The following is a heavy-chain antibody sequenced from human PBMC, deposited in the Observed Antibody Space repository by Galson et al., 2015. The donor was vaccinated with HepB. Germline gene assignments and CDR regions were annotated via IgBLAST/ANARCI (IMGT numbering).Heavy chain of an antibody. CDR2: IKQDGRDK. V-gene: IGHV3-7*01. J-gene: IGHJ4*02. CDR3: ARVSRSTVTTSDY. CDR1: GFTFSSYW. Sequence: SLRLSCAASGFTFSSYWMSWVRQAPGKGLEWVANIKQDGRDKYYVDSVKGRFTISRDNAKNSLYLQMNSLRADDTAVYYCARVSRSTVTTSDYWGQGTLVAVSS. D-gene: IGHD4-17*01.